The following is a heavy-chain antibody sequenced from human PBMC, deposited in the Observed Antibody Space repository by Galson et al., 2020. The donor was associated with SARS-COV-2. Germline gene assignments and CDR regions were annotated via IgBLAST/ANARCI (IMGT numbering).Heavy chain of an antibody. Sequence: GVSLRLSCAASGFTFSSYWMSWVRQAPGMGLEWVAHINQDASEKNYVDSVKGRFTISRDNAKNSLYLQMNSLRAEDTAVYYCGRGVDYHGTGSHNDYWGQGTLVTVSS. CDR2: INQDASEK. V-gene: IGHV3-7*03. J-gene: IGHJ4*02. CDR1: GFTFSSYW. D-gene: IGHD3-10*01. CDR3: GRGVDYHGTGSHNDY.